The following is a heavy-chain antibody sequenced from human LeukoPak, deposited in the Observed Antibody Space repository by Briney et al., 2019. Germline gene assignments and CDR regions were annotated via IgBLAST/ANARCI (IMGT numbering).Heavy chain of an antibody. D-gene: IGHD2-2*01. CDR3: ARSSYCSSTSCYHSPFDY. CDR1: GFTFSDYY. CDR2: ISSSGNTI. J-gene: IGHJ4*02. V-gene: IGHV3-11*01. Sequence: GGSLRLSCAASGFTFSDYYMSWIRQAPGKGLEWVSYISSSGNTIYYADSVKGRFTISRDNAKNSLYLQMNSLRAEDTAVYYCARSSYCSSTSCYHSPFDYWGQGTLVTVSS.